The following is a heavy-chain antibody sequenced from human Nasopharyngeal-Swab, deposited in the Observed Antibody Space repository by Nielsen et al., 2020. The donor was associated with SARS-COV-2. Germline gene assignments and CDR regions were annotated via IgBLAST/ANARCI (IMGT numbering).Heavy chain of an antibody. D-gene: IGHD1-20*01. J-gene: IGHJ6*02. CDR1: GFTFSNYY. CDR3: ASTYNYYGDYYYGMDV. Sequence: WGSLRLTCAASGFTFSNYYMSWIRQAPGEGLEWVSYISSSGSTIYDAASVKGRFTISRDNAKNSLYLQMNSLSAEDTAVYYCASTYNYYGDYYYGMDVWGQGTTVTVSS. V-gene: IGHV3-11*04. CDR2: ISSSGSTI.